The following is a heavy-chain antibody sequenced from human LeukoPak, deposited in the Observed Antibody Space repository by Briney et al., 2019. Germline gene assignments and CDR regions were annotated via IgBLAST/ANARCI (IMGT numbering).Heavy chain of an antibody. D-gene: IGHD1-26*01. CDR3: ARGGGRVVGDY. J-gene: IGHJ4*02. CDR1: GFTFSNYW. V-gene: IGHV3-74*01. CDR2: ISSNGSGA. Sequence: PGGSLRLSCAASGFTFSNYWMHWVRQAPGKGLVWVSRISSNGSGASYADSVEGRFTISRDTAKNTLYLQMNSLRAEDTAVYYCARGGGRVVGDYWGQGTLVTVSS.